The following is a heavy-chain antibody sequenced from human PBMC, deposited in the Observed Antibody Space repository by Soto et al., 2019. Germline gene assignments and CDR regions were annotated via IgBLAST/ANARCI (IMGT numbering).Heavy chain of an antibody. V-gene: IGHV4-59*01. J-gene: IGHJ5*02. CDR3: TRVRRNSFDP. CDR2: IYYSGST. CDR1: GGSISSYY. Sequence: SETLSLTCTVSGGSISSYYWSWIRQPPGKGLEWIGYIYYSGSTNYNPSHKSRVTISVDTSKNQFSLKLSSLTAADTAVYYCTRVRRNSFDPWGQGTLVTVSS.